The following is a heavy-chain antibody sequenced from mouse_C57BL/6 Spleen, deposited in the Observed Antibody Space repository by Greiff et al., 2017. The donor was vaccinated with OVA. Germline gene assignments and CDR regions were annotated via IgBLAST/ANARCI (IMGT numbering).Heavy chain of an antibody. V-gene: IGHV1-52*01. CDR1: GYTFTSYW. CDR2: IDPSDSET. Sequence: QVQLQQPGAELVRPGSSVKLSCKASGYTFTSYWMHWVKQRPIQGLEWIGNIDPSDSETHYNQKFKDKATLTVDKSSSTAYMQLSSLTSEDSAVYYCARSTTVVANWYFDDWGTGTTVTVSS. J-gene: IGHJ1*03. CDR3: ARSTTVVANWYFDD. D-gene: IGHD1-1*01.